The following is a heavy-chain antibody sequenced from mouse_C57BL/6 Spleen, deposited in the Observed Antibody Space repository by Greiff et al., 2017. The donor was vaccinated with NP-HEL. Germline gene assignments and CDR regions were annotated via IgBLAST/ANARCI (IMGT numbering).Heavy chain of an antibody. Sequence: VQRVESGAELVKPGASVKISCKASGYAFSSYWMNWVKQRPGKGLEWIGQIYPGDGDTNYNGKFKGKATLTADKSSSTAYMQLSSLTSEDSAVYFCARGTGTSYFDYWGQGTTLTVSS. V-gene: IGHV1-80*01. CDR3: ARGTGTSYFDY. CDR2: IYPGDGDT. J-gene: IGHJ2*01. D-gene: IGHD4-1*01. CDR1: GYAFSSYW.